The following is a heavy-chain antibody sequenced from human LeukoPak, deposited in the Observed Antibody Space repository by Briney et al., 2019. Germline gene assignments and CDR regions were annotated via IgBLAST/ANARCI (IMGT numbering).Heavy chain of an antibody. CDR2: ISDSKRGGTT. V-gene: IGHV3-23*01. D-gene: IGHD3-22*01. CDR3: AKVPNYYDTTTYYG. J-gene: IGHJ4*02. Sequence: GGSLRLSCAASGFTFSSYAMSWVRQAPGRGLEWVSAISDSKRGGTTYYADSVKGRFTISRDTSKNTLYLQMSSLRVEDTAVYYCAKVPNYYDTTTYYGWGQGTLVTVSS. CDR1: GFTFSSYA.